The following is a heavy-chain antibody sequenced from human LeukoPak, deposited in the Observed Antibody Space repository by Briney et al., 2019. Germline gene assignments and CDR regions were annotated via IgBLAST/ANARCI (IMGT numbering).Heavy chain of an antibody. J-gene: IGHJ4*02. CDR3: ARIGYSGSSCDY. CDR1: GFTFSRYW. V-gene: IGHV3-7*05. D-gene: IGHD6-13*01. CDR2: IKEDGSEE. Sequence: GGSLRHSCAASGFTFSRYWMSWVRQAPGKGLEWVASIKEDGSEENYVDSLKGRFSISRDNARNSLHLQMNSLRAEDTAEYYCARIGYSGSSCDYWGQGTLVTVSS.